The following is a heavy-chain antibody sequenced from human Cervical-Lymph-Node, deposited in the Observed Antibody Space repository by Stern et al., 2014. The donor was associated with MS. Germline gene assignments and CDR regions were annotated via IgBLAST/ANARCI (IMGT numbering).Heavy chain of an antibody. J-gene: IGHJ4*02. CDR2: ITSTSTYT. CDR3: GGNY. Sequence: VQLVESGGGLVKPGGSLRLSCAASGFTFSNYSMSWVRKAPGKGLEWVSSITSTSTYTYYADSVRGRFTISRDNAKKSLYLQMNSLRAEDTAVYYCGGNYWGQGTLVTVSS. CDR1: GFTFSNYS. V-gene: IGHV3-21*01.